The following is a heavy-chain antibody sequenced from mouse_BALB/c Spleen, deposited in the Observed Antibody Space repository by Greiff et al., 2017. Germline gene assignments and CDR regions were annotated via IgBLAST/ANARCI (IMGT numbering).Heavy chain of an antibody. Sequence: VQLQQSGPELVKPGASVKMSCKASGYTFTSYYIHWVKQRPGQGLEWIGWIYPGDGSTKYNEKFKGKTTLTADKSSSTAYMLLSSLTSEDSAIYFCARGYGNYPYYFDYWGQGTTLTVSS. V-gene: IGHV1S56*01. CDR3: ARGYGNYPYYFDY. J-gene: IGHJ2*01. CDR2: IYPGDGST. D-gene: IGHD2-10*02. CDR1: GYTFTSYY.